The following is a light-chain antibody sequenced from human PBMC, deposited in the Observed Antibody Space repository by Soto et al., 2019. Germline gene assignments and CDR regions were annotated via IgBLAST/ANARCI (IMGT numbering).Light chain of an antibody. V-gene: IGKV1-5*03. Sequence: DIQMNQSPSTLTASVGDRVTITCRASQSISSWVAWYQQKPGKATKLLSYKATSLESGVPSRFSGSGSGTTFTLTISSLQPDDFATYYCQQYSSYPWTFEQAPKVDIK. J-gene: IGKJ1*01. CDR2: KAT. CDR3: QQYSSYPWT. CDR1: QSISSW.